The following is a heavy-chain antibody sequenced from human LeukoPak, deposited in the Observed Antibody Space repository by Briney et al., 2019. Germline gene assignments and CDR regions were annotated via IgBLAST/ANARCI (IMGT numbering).Heavy chain of an antibody. CDR3: ARDANDFWSGYLNWFDP. Sequence: SDTLSLICTVSGRSDSSHDWSWIRQPPGKGLECIGYIYYSGGTNYNPSLKSRVTISVDTSKNQFSLKLSSLIAADTGVYYCARDANDFWSGYLNWFDPWGQGTMVTVSS. V-gene: IGHV4-59*02. J-gene: IGHJ5*02. CDR1: GRSDSSHD. D-gene: IGHD3-3*01. CDR2: IYYSGGT.